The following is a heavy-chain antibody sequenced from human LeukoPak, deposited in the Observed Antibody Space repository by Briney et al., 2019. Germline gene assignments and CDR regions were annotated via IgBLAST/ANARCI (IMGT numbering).Heavy chain of an antibody. D-gene: IGHD3-16*01. CDR1: GFTFINYG. Sequence: GGSLRLSCAASGFTFINYGMTWVRQAPGKGVEWVSYVFTSDSTIFYADSVKGRFTISSDNAKNSLYLQMNSLRADDTAVYFCARAHGLSYFDYWGQGTLVTVSS. CDR2: VFTSDSTI. CDR3: ARAHGLSYFDY. V-gene: IGHV3-48*03. J-gene: IGHJ4*02.